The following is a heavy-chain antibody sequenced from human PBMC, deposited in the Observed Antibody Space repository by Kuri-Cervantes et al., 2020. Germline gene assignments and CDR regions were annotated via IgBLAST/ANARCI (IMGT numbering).Heavy chain of an antibody. CDR3: ARYSSSWYRRGYYFDY. J-gene: IGHJ4*02. D-gene: IGHD6-13*01. CDR1: GFTFSSYW. Sequence: LTCAASGFTFSSYWMSWVRQAPGKGLEWVANIKQDGSKKYYVDSVKGRFTISRDNAKNSLYLQMNSLRAEDTAVYYCARYSSSWYRRGYYFDYWGQGTLVTVSS. CDR2: IKQDGSKK. V-gene: IGHV3-7*01.